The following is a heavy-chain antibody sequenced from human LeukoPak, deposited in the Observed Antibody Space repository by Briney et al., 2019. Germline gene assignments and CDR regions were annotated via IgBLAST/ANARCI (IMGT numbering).Heavy chain of an antibody. J-gene: IGHJ4*02. Sequence: GSLRLSCAASGFTFSDTYMSWIRQPPGKGLEWVSYISGSSSDIKYADSVKGRFTVSRDNAKNTLYVQMNSLRVEDSAVYYCVRCAPSAADWGQGTLVTVSS. CDR3: VRCAPSAAD. CDR1: GFTFSDTY. V-gene: IGHV3-11*06. CDR2: ISGSSSDI.